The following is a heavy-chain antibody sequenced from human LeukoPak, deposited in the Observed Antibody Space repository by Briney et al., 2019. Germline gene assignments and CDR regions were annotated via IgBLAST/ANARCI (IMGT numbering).Heavy chain of an antibody. D-gene: IGHD1-7*01. V-gene: IGHV1-2*02. Sequence: ASVKVSCKASGYTFTGYYMHWVRQAAGQGLEWMGWINPNSGGTNYAQKFQGRVTMTGDTSISTAYMELSRLRSDDTAVYYCARVNWNWVYYFDYWGQGTLVTVSS. CDR2: INPNSGGT. J-gene: IGHJ4*02. CDR1: GYTFTGYY. CDR3: ARVNWNWVYYFDY.